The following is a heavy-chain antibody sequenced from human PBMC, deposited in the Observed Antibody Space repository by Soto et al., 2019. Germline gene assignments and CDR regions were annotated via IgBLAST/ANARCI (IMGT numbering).Heavy chain of an antibody. Sequence: ASVKVSCKASGYTFTGYYMHWVRQAPGQGLEWMGWINPNSGGTNYAQKFQGRVTMTRDTSISTAYMELSRLRSGDTAVYYCARATQLRYFDWLYYYYYGMDVWGQGTTVTVSS. CDR3: ARATQLRYFDWLYYYYYGMDV. V-gene: IGHV1-2*02. J-gene: IGHJ6*02. CDR2: INPNSGGT. CDR1: GYTFTGYY. D-gene: IGHD3-9*01.